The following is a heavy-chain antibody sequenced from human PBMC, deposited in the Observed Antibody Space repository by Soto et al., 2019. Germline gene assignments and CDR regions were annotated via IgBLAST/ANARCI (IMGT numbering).Heavy chain of an antibody. CDR3: AKDRGAGTHTYYYYYGMDV. CDR2: ISWNRGSI. Sequence: EVQLVESGGGLVQPGRSLRLSCAASGFTFDDYAMHWVRQAPGKGLEWVSGISWNRGSIGYADSVKGRFTISRDNAKNSLYLQMNSLRAEDTALYYCAKDRGAGTHTYYYYYGMDVWGQGTTVTVSS. V-gene: IGHV3-9*01. CDR1: GFTFDDYA. J-gene: IGHJ6*02. D-gene: IGHD6-13*01.